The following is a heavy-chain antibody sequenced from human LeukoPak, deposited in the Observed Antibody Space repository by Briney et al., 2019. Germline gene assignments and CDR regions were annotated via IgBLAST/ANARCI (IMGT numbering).Heavy chain of an antibody. V-gene: IGHV4-30-4*08. Sequence: PSETLSLTCTVSGGSISSGDYYWSWIRQPPGKGLEWIGYIYYSGSTYYNPSLKSRVTISVDTSKNQFSLKLSSVTAADTAVYYCARDFIVGSGEGWFDPWGQGTLVTVSS. J-gene: IGHJ5*02. CDR3: ARDFIVGSGEGWFDP. CDR1: GGSISSGDYY. CDR2: IYYSGST. D-gene: IGHD2-15*01.